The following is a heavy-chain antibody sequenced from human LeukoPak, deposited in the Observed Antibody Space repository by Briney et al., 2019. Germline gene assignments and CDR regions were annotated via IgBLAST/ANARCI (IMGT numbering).Heavy chain of an antibody. Sequence: GSLRLSCAASGFTFSSYGMHWVRQAPGKGLEWVAFIRYDGSNKYYADSVKGRFTISRDNSKNTLYLQMNSLRAEDTAVYYCAKDGRDYGPYYYMDVWGKGTTVTISS. V-gene: IGHV3-30*02. J-gene: IGHJ6*03. CDR1: GFTFSSYG. CDR2: IRYDGSNK. CDR3: AKDGRDYGPYYYMDV. D-gene: IGHD4-17*01.